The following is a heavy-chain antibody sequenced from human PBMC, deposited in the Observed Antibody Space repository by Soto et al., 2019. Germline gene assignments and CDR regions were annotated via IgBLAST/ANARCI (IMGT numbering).Heavy chain of an antibody. CDR1: GFTFSSYS. D-gene: IGHD2-15*01. CDR3: ARGVVVVVVAATSWFDP. Sequence: EVQLVESGGGLVKPGGSLRLSCAASGFTFSSYSMNWVRQAPGKGLEWVSSISSSSSYIYYADSVKGRFTISRDNAKNSLYLQMNSLRAEDTAVYYCARGVVVVVVAATSWFDPWGQGTLVTVSS. J-gene: IGHJ5*02. CDR2: ISSSSSYI. V-gene: IGHV3-21*01.